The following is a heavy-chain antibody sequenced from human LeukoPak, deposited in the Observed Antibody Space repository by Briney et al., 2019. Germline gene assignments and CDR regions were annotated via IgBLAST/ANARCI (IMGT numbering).Heavy chain of an antibody. V-gene: IGHV4-59*01. Sequence: SETLSLTCTVSGGSISSYYWSWIRQPPGKGLEWIGYIYYSGSTNYNPSLKSRATISVDTSKNQFSLKLSSVTAADTAVYYCARVSKMATITPLFDYWGQGTLVTVSS. CDR1: GGSISSYY. CDR2: IYYSGST. D-gene: IGHD5-24*01. J-gene: IGHJ4*02. CDR3: ARVSKMATITPLFDY.